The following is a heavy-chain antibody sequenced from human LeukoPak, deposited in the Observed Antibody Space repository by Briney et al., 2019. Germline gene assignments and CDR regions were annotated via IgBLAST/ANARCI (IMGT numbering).Heavy chain of an antibody. Sequence: ASVKVSCKASGYTFTSYYMHWVRQAPGQGLEWMGIINPSAGTTSYAQKFQGRVTIIADKSTSTAYMELSSLRSEDTAVYYCARSDVRSYYYGMDVWGQGTTVTVSS. D-gene: IGHD3-3*01. J-gene: IGHJ6*02. CDR2: INPSAGTT. V-gene: IGHV1-46*01. CDR3: ARSDVRSYYYGMDV. CDR1: GYTFTSYY.